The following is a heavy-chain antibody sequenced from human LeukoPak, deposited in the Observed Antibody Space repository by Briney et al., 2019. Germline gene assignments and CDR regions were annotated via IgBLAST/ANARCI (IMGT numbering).Heavy chain of an antibody. CDR1: GGTFSSYA. CDR2: IIPIFGTA. V-gene: IGHV1-69*05. Sequence: GASVKVSCKASGGTFSSYAISWVRQAPGQGLEWMGGIIPIFGTANYAQKFQGRVTITTDESTSTAYMELSSLRSEDTAVYCCARGRFGELFSDYYYYYYMDVWGKGTTVTVSS. CDR3: ARGRFGELFSDYYYYYYMDV. D-gene: IGHD3-10*01. J-gene: IGHJ6*03.